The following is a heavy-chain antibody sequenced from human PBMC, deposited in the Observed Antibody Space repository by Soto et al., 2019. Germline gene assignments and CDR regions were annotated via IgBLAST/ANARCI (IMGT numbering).Heavy chain of an antibody. CDR2: ISYDGSNK. CDR3: ASGVGIAAAGPSHNYYYYYGMDV. V-gene: IGHV3-30-3*01. J-gene: IGHJ6*02. Sequence: GGSLRLSCAASGFTFSSYAMHWVRQAPGKGLEWVAVISYDGSNKYYADSVKGRFTISRDNSKNTLYLQMNSLRAEDTAVYYCASGVGIAAAGPSHNYYYYYGMDVWGQGTTVTSP. D-gene: IGHD6-13*01. CDR1: GFTFSSYA.